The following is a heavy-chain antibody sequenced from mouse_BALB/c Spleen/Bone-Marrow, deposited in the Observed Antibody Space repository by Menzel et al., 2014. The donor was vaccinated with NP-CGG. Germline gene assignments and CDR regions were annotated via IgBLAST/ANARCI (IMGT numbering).Heavy chain of an antibody. J-gene: IGHJ1*01. D-gene: IGHD1-1*01. V-gene: IGHV2-9*02. Sequence: QVQLQQSGPGLVAPSQSPSITCTVSGFSLTSYGVHWVRQPPGKGLEWLGLIWAGGSTNYNSALMSRLSISKDNSKSQVFLKMNSLQTDDTAMYYCARKDYGCRGGYFDVWGAGTTVTVSS. CDR3: ARKDYGCRGGYFDV. CDR1: GFSLTSYG. CDR2: IWAGGST.